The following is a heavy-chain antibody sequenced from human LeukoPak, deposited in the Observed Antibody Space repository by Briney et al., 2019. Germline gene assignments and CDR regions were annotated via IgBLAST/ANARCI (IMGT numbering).Heavy chain of an antibody. Sequence: PGGSLRLSCAASGFTFSSYWMSWVRQAPGKGLEWVANIKEDASEKYYVDSVKGRFTISRDNARNSLYLQMNSLRAEDTAVYYCARGSLIAVAPGDYWGQGTPVTVSS. CDR3: ARGSLIAVAPGDY. CDR1: GFTFSSYW. D-gene: IGHD6-19*01. J-gene: IGHJ4*02. CDR2: IKEDASEK. V-gene: IGHV3-7*01.